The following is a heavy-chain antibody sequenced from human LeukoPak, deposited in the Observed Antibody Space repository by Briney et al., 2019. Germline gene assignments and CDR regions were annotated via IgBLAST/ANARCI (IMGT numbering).Heavy chain of an antibody. Sequence: ASVKVSCKASGFTFTSSAMQWVRQVRGQRLEWMAWINTYNGNTYYAQKFQGRVTMTTDTSTSTAYMELRSLRSDDTAVYYCARDRGDGGYYDSSGYYSTPNFEYWGQGTLVTVSS. J-gene: IGHJ4*02. CDR1: GFTFTSSA. CDR2: INTYNGNT. D-gene: IGHD3-22*01. CDR3: ARDRGDGGYYDSSGYYSTPNFEY. V-gene: IGHV1-18*01.